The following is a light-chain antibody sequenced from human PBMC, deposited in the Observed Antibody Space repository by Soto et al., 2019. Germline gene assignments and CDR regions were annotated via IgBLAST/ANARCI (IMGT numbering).Light chain of an antibody. CDR3: GSYSSANTLGV. CDR1: SSDVGGYSY. J-gene: IGLJ2*01. Sequence: QSALTQPASVSGSPGQSITISCTGTSSDVGGYSYVSWYQQHPGKAPKLIIYDVFSRPSGVSTRFSGSKSGNTASLTISGLQADDEADYYCGSYSSANTLGVFGGGTKVTVL. CDR2: DVF. V-gene: IGLV2-14*01.